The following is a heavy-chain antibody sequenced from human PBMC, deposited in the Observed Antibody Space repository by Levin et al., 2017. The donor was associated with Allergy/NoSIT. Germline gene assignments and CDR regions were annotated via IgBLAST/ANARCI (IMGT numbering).Heavy chain of an antibody. Sequence: SCAASGFTFDDYAMHWVRQAPGKGLEWVSGISWNSGSIGYADSVKGRFTISRDNAKNSLYLQMNSLRAEDTALYYCAKDYDSSGYYGLGFDYWGQGTLVTVSS. CDR2: ISWNSGSI. J-gene: IGHJ4*02. CDR3: AKDYDSSGYYGLGFDY. V-gene: IGHV3-9*01. CDR1: GFTFDDYA. D-gene: IGHD3-22*01.